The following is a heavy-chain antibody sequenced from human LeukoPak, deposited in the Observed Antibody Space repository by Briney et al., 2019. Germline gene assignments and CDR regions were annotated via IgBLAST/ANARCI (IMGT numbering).Heavy chain of an antibody. D-gene: IGHD3-16*01. CDR3: ARVGFTGAFDI. Sequence: PGGSRRPSCAAAGFTFSSYDMHWVRQATGKGLEWVSAIGTAGDTYYPGSVKGRFTISRENAKNSLYLQMNSLRAGDTAVYYCARVGFTGAFDIWGQGTMVTVSS. CDR1: GFTFSSYD. CDR2: IGTAGDT. J-gene: IGHJ3*02. V-gene: IGHV3-13*01.